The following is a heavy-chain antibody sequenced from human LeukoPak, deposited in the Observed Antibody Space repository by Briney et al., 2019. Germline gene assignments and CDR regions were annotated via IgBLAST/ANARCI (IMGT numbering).Heavy chain of an antibody. V-gene: IGHV3-66*02. CDR1: GFIVSNNY. D-gene: IGHD3-16*01. J-gene: IGHJ4*02. Sequence: PGGSLRLSCAASGFIVSNNYMSWVRQAPGKGLEWVSVIYSGDNTYYVESVKGRFTISRDNSKNTLFLQMNRLRAEDTAVYYCAGRRVLDASFDYWGQGTLVTVSS. CDR2: IYSGDNT. CDR3: AGRRVLDASFDY.